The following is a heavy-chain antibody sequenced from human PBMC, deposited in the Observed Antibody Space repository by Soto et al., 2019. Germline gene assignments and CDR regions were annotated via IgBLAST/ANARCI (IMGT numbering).Heavy chain of an antibody. J-gene: IGHJ6*02. CDR2: INPSGGST. Sequence: ASVKVSCKASGYTFTSYYMHCVRQAPGQGLEWMGIINPSGGSTSYAQKFQGRVTMTRDTSTSTVYMELSSLRSEDTAVYYCARGSVVTAIDYYYGMDVWGQGTTVTV. D-gene: IGHD2-21*02. CDR3: ARGSVVTAIDYYYGMDV. CDR1: GYTFTSYY. V-gene: IGHV1-46*01.